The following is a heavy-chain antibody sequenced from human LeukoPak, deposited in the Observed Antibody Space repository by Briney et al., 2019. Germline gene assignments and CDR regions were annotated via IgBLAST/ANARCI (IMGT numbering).Heavy chain of an antibody. CDR1: GGSISSSSYY. CDR2: IYYSGST. V-gene: IGHV4-39*07. Sequence: SETLSLTCTVSGGSISSSSYYWGWIRQPPGKGLEWIGSIYYSGSTYYNPSLKSRVTISVDTSKNQFSLKLSSVTAADTAVYYCARVGFSSSEFDYWGQGTLVTVSS. J-gene: IGHJ4*02. CDR3: ARVGFSSSEFDY. D-gene: IGHD6-6*01.